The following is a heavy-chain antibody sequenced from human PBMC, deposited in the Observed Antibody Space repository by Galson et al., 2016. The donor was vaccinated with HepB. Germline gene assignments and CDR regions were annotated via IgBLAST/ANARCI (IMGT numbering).Heavy chain of an antibody. D-gene: IGHD6-25*01. J-gene: IGHJ4*02. CDR2: IKQDGSEN. Sequence: SLRLSCAASGFTLSGYWMTWVRQAPGKGLEWVANIKQDGSENNYVDAVKGRFTISRDNAKNLVYLQMNSLRAEDTALYYCASAPAATESDYWGQGTRVTVSP. V-gene: IGHV3-7*01. CDR1: GFTLSGYW. CDR3: ASAPAATESDY.